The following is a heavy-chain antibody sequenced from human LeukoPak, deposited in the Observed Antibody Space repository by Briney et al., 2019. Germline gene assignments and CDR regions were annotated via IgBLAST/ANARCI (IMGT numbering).Heavy chain of an antibody. CDR1: GFTFSNYA. CDR2: IGYNI. V-gene: IGHV3-30*04. D-gene: IGHD4-17*01. CDR3: AREGYGGNSRSFDH. J-gene: IGHJ4*02. Sequence: GGSLRLSCAASGFTFSNYAMHWVRQAPGKGLEWVAVIGYNIYYADSVKGRPTISTDNSKNTMYLQMNSLSAEDTAVYYCAREGYGGNSRSFDHWGQGTPVTVSS.